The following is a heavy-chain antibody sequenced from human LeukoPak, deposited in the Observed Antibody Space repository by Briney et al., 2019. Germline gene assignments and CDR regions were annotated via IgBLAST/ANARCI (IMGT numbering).Heavy chain of an antibody. D-gene: IGHD6-19*01. V-gene: IGHV3-30-3*01. Sequence: PGGSLRLSCAASGFTFSSYAMHWVRQAPGKGLEWVAVISYDGSNKYYADSVKGRFTISRDNSKNTLYLQMNSLRAEDTAVYYRARGENISSGWYTGDYWGQGTLVTVSS. CDR1: GFTFSSYA. CDR2: ISYDGSNK. J-gene: IGHJ4*02. CDR3: ARGENISSGWYTGDY.